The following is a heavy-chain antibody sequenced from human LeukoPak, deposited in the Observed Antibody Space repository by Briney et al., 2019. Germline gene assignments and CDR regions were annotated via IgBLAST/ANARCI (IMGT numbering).Heavy chain of an antibody. J-gene: IGHJ6*02. Sequence: SQTLSLTCAISGDSVSSNSAAWNWIRQSPSRGLEWLGRTYYRSKWYNNYAVSVKSRITINADTSKNQFSLQLSSVTPDDTAVYCCANLIAAAGSLMDVWGQGTTVTVSS. V-gene: IGHV6-1*01. CDR3: ANLIAAAGSLMDV. CDR1: GDSVSSNSAA. CDR2: TYYRSKWYN. D-gene: IGHD6-13*01.